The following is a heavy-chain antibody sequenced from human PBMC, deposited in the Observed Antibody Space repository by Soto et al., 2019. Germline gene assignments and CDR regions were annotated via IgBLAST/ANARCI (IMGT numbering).Heavy chain of an antibody. D-gene: IGHD4-17*01. CDR2: ISGSDGRT. V-gene: IGHV3-23*01. CDR1: GFTFSNYA. Sequence: QLLESGGCLVPPGGSLRLSCAASGFTFSNYAMSWVRQAPGKGLEWVAGISGSDGRTFHADPVKGRFTISRDNSRNTLYLQMSRLRAQDTAVYYCARDQDDYGDSVLGDSYYYHSYGLDVWGQGTTVTVSS. J-gene: IGHJ6*02. CDR3: ARDQDDYGDSVLGDSYYYHSYGLDV.